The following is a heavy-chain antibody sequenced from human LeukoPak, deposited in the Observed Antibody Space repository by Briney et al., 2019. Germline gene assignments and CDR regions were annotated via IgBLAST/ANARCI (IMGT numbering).Heavy chain of an antibody. CDR2: IRYDGSNK. J-gene: IGHJ4*02. Sequence: GGSLRLSCAASGFTFSSYGMHWVRQAPGKGLEWVAFIRYDGSNKYYADSVKGRFTISRDNSKNTLYLQMNSLRAEDTAVYYCANSGGDYGEYYFDYRGQGTLVTVSS. CDR3: ANSGGDYGEYYFDY. V-gene: IGHV3-30*02. CDR1: GFTFSSYG. D-gene: IGHD4-17*01.